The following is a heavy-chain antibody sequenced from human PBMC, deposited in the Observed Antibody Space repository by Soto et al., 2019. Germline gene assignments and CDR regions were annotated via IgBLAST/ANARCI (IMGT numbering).Heavy chain of an antibody. CDR2: INPNGSST. V-gene: IGHV1-46*01. J-gene: IGHJ4*02. D-gene: IGHD2-21*01. CDR1: GYIFTNYY. Sequence: QVRLVQSGAEVKKPGASVKVSCKASGYIFTNYYIHWVRQAPGQGLEWMAIINPNGSSTNCAQEFQGRITLTRDTSTSTVYMVLSSLTSGDTAVYYCARGLYSGDTWCQGTLVPVSS. CDR3: ARGLYSGDT.